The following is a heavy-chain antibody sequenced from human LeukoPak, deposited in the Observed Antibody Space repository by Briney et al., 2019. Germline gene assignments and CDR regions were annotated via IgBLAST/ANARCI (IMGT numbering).Heavy chain of an antibody. Sequence: ASVKVSCKASGYTFTSYGISWVRQAPGQGLEWMGWISAYNGNTNYAQKLQGRVTMTTDTSTSTAYMELRSLRSDDTAVYYCARSEVGTATAGLTDYWGQGTLVTVSS. J-gene: IGHJ4*02. D-gene: IGHD5-18*01. CDR2: ISAYNGNT. V-gene: IGHV1-18*01. CDR1: GYTFTSYG. CDR3: ARSEVGTATAGLTDY.